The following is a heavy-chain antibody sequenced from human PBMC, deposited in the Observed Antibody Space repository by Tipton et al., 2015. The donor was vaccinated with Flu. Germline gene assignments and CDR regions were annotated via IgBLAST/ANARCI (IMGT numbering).Heavy chain of an antibody. J-gene: IGHJ4*02. V-gene: IGHV4-31*03. CDR1: GSSISSGGYF. CDR3: ARGADFDDSTGYFLDY. CDR2: SFYSGTT. Sequence: TLSLTCSVSGSSISSGGYFWTWVRQHPGKGLQWIGYSFYSGTTYHSPSLRGRATISLDTSKNLFSLTLTSVTAADTAVYYCARGADFDDSTGYFLDYWGKGTLVTVSS. D-gene: IGHD2-2*03.